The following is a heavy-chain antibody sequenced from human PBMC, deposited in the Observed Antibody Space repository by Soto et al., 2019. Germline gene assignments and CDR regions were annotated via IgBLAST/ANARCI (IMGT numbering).Heavy chain of an antibody. CDR3: AREMTQYYHFWSGPGP. J-gene: IGHJ5*02. D-gene: IGHD3-3*01. V-gene: IGHV1-69*06. CDR2: IIPIFGTA. Sequence: SVKVSCKASGGTFSSYAISWVRQAPGQGLEWMGGIIPIFGTANYAQKFQGRVTITADKSTSTAYMELSSLRSEDTAVYYCAREMTQYYHFWSGPGPWGQGTLVTVSS. CDR1: GGTFSSYA.